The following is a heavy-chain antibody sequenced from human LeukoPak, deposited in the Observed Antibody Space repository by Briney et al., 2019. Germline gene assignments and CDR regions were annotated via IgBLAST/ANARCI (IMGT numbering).Heavy chain of an antibody. CDR1: GFTFSGSA. Sequence: PGGSLRLSCAASGFTFSGSAIHWVRQASGKGLEWVGHIRSNVNSYATAYAASVKGRFTISRDDSKNTAYLQMNSLKTEDTAVYYCTRQPKEYSNSWLYFDQWGQGALVTVSS. CDR3: TRQPKEYSNSWLYFDQ. J-gene: IGHJ4*02. D-gene: IGHD6-13*01. CDR2: IRSNVNSYAT. V-gene: IGHV3-73*01.